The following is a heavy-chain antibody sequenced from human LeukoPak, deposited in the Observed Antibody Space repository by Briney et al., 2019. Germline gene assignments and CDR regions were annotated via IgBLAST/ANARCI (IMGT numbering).Heavy chain of an antibody. J-gene: IGHJ5*02. CDR3: VKDRGPYVGIANNWFDP. Sequence: GGSLRLSCAASGFTFRLYAMSWVRQAPGKGPEWVSVIGGSGDNTYYADSVRGRFTISRDNSKNTVYLQMNSLRAEDTAIYYCVKDRGPYVGIANNWFDPWGQGTLVTVSS. D-gene: IGHD3-16*01. CDR1: GFTFRLYA. CDR2: IGGSGDNT. V-gene: IGHV3-23*01.